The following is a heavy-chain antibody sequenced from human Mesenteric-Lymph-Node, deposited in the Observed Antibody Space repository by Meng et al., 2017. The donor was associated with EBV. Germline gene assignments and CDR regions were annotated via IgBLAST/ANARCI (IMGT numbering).Heavy chain of an antibody. Sequence: QVQLQQSGPALVKPSQTLSLTCVISGDSVSSSSAAWTWIRQPPSRGVEWLGRTYYRSKWYNDYAVFVKSRITINPDTSKNQFSLQLNSVTPEDTAVYYCARGATSVFDLLGRGTLVTVAS. V-gene: IGHV6-1*01. CDR1: GDSVSSSSAA. CDR2: TYYRSKWYN. CDR3: ARGATSVFDL. J-gene: IGHJ2*01.